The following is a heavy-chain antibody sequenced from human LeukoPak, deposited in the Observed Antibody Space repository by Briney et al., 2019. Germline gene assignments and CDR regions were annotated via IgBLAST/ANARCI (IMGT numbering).Heavy chain of an antibody. D-gene: IGHD6-6*01. Sequence: ASVKVSCKASGYTFSSYAISWVRQAPGQGLEWMGGMIPNFGTANYAQKFQGRVTITTDESTSTAYMELSSLRSEDTAVYYCASGQLVGGPVDYWGQGTLVTVSS. CDR1: GYTFSSYA. J-gene: IGHJ4*02. CDR2: MIPNFGTA. V-gene: IGHV1-69*05. CDR3: ASGQLVGGPVDY.